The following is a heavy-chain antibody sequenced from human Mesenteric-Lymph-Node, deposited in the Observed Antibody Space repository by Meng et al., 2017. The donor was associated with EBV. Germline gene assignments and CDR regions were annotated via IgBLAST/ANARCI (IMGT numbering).Heavy chain of an antibody. CDR2: IYYSGTT. D-gene: IGHD3-10*01. Sequence: QLQGSGPGLVRPSGTLSLICTVSSDSISSTSYHWGWIRQPPGKGLEWIGSIYYSGTTYFNPSLESRVSISVDTSKKQFSLRLTSVTAADTAVYYCARQYGSSFDYWGQGTLVTVSS. CDR3: ARQYGSSFDY. J-gene: IGHJ4*02. CDR1: SDSISSTSYH. V-gene: IGHV4-39*01.